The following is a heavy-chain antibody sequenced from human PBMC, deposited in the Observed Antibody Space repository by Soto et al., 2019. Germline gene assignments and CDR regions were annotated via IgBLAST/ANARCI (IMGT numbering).Heavy chain of an antibody. CDR1: GGSISSSTYH. J-gene: IGHJ4*02. Sequence: SETPSLTRSVSGGSISSSTYHWGWIRQPPRKGLEWIGSIYYSGNTYYNPSLKSRVTISVDTSNNQFSLRLSSVTAADTAVYYCARLEGSGSYYHRHFDYWGQGTLVTVSS. D-gene: IGHD3-10*01. CDR2: IYYSGNT. CDR3: ARLEGSGSYYHRHFDY. V-gene: IGHV4-39*01.